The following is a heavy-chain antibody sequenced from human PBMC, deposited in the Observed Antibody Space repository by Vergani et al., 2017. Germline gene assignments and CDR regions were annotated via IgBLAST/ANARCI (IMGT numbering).Heavy chain of an antibody. J-gene: IGHJ6*02. Sequence: EVQLVESGGGIVKPGGSFRLPWVASGFSFRNAWMNWARRPPGKGLEWVGRIKSTFDRGTTDYAAAVKGRFTISRDDSKNTLFLQMNGLKTEDIGVYYCTTDPRYCGDGSCYWLRDHHYYGMDVWGQGTTVTVSS. CDR1: GFSFRNAW. D-gene: IGHD2-21*01. CDR2: IKSTFDRGTT. CDR3: TTDPRYCGDGSCYWLRDHHYYGMDV. V-gene: IGHV3-15*07.